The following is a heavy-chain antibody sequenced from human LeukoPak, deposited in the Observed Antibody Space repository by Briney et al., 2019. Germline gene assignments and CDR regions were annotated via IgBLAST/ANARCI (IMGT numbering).Heavy chain of an antibody. J-gene: IGHJ4*02. CDR1: GFSFSTYA. V-gene: IGHV3-21*01. CDR3: ARGSRYSETSGFYYFDY. D-gene: IGHD3-22*01. CDR2: LSSCSTYI. Sequence: GGSLRLSCAASGFSFSTYAINWVRQAPGKGLEWGSSLSSCSTYIYYADSVKGRFTISRDDAKNSLWLQMSSLRPEDTSVYYCARGSRYSETSGFYYFDYWGQGTLVTVSS.